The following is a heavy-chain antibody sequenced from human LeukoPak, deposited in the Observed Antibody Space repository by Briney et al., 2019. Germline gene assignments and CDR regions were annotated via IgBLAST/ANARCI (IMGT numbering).Heavy chain of an antibody. CDR3: ARGRDSSGHRGVD. Sequence: GGTLRLSCAASGFTVSSYGMTWVRQAPGKGLEWVSSFSGTDGGTYYADSVKGRFTISRDNAKNSLYLQMNSLRAEDTAVYYCARGRDSSGHRGVDWGQGTLVTVSS. J-gene: IGHJ4*02. D-gene: IGHD3-22*01. CDR1: GFTVSSYG. V-gene: IGHV3-21*01. CDR2: FSGTDGGT.